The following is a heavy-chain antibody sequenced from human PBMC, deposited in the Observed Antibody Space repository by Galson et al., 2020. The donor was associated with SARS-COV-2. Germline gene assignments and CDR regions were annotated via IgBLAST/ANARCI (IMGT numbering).Heavy chain of an antibody. D-gene: IGHD3-22*01. J-gene: IGHJ3*02. CDR2: ISGSGGST. Sequence: GGSLRLSCAASGLTFSSYSMSWVRQAPGKGLEWVAAISGSGGSTYYADSVKGRFTISRDNAKNTLYLQMNSLRAEDTAVYYCAKDLDRSGYQVDAFDIWGQETMVTVSS. V-gene: IGHV3-23*01. CDR1: GLTFSSYS. CDR3: AKDLDRSGYQVDAFDI.